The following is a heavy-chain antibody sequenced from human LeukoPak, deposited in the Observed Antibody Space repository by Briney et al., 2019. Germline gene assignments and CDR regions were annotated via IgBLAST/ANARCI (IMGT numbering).Heavy chain of an antibody. CDR3: ARYSYGTAIDYYYYMDV. Sequence: PSETLSLTCTVSGGSISSYYWSWIRQPPGKGLEGIGYIYYSGSTNYNPSLKSRVTISVDTSKNQFSLKLSSVTAADTAVYYCARYSYGTAIDYYYYMDVWGKGTTVTVSS. J-gene: IGHJ6*03. D-gene: IGHD5-18*01. CDR2: IYYSGST. CDR1: GGSISSYY. V-gene: IGHV4-59*01.